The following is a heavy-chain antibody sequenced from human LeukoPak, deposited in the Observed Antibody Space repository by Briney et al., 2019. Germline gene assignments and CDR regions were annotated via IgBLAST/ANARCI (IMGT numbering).Heavy chain of an antibody. CDR1: GFSLSSYG. CDR3: ARDRRYTYGYYFDY. V-gene: IGHV3-48*03. Sequence: GGSLRLSCVASGFSLSSYGMNWARQAPGKGLEWVSYISSSGSVIYYADSVKGRFTISRDNAKNSLYLQMKSLRAEDTAVYFCARDRRYTYGYYFDYWGQGTLVTVSS. CDR2: ISSSGSVI. J-gene: IGHJ4*02. D-gene: IGHD5-18*01.